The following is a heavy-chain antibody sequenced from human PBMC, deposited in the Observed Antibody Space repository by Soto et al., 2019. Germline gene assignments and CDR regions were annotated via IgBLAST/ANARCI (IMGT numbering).Heavy chain of an antibody. CDR3: ARETYYYDSSGYSNFDY. CDR2: LYYSGST. J-gene: IGHJ4*02. Sequence: QVQLQESGPGLVKPSETLSLTCTVSGGSISSYYWSWIRQPPGKGLEWIGYLYYSGSTNYNPSLKSRVTISVDTSKNQFSLKLSSVTAADTAVYYCARETYYYDSSGYSNFDYWGQGTLVTVSS. D-gene: IGHD3-22*01. V-gene: IGHV4-59*01. CDR1: GGSISSYY.